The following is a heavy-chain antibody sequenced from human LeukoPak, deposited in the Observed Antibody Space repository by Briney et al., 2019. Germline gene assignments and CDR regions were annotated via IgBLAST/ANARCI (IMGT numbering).Heavy chain of an antibody. Sequence: SETLSLTCTVAGGSISSYYWSWIRQPPGQGLEWIGYIYYSGSTNYNPSLKSRVTISVDTSKNQFSLKLSSVTAADTAVYYCARGPPMARGAHFDYWGQGTLVTVSS. D-gene: IGHD3-10*01. J-gene: IGHJ4*02. CDR1: GGSISSYY. V-gene: IGHV4-59*01. CDR2: IYYSGST. CDR3: ARGPPMARGAHFDY.